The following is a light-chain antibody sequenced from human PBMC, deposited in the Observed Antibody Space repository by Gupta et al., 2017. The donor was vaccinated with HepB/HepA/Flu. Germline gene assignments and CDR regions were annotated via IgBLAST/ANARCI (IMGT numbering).Light chain of an antibody. CDR2: AAS. V-gene: IGKV1-39*01. CDR1: QSISSY. J-gene: IGKJ1*01. CDR3: QQSYSTPGT. Sequence: DIPMTQSPSSLSASVGDRVTITCRASQSISSYLNWYQQKPGKAPKLLIYAASSLQSGVPSRFSGSGSGTDFTLTISSLQPEDVATYYCQQSYSTPGTFGQGTKVEIK.